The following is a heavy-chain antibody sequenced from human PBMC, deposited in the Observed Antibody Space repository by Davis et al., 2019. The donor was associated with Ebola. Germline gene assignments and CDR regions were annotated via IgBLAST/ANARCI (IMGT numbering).Heavy chain of an antibody. Sequence: ASVKVSCKASGFTLSNYAIHWVRQAPGQRLEWMGWVDGGNGNTKYSQRFQDRVTITTDTSASTAYLDLSSLRSDDTAVFYCARATFGYNSGWYADYWGQGTLVTVSS. CDR3: ARATFGYNSGWYADY. V-gene: IGHV1-3*01. D-gene: IGHD6-19*01. CDR2: VDGGNGNT. CDR1: GFTLSNYA. J-gene: IGHJ4*02.